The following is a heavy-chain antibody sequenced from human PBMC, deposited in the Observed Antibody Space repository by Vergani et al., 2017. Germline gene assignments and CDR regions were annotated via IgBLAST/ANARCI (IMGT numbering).Heavy chain of an antibody. V-gene: IGHV1-69*01. CDR2: IIPIFGTA. CDR3: ASSRCSGGSCYYLYYYYYMDV. Sequence: QVQLVQSGAEVKKPGSSVKVSCKASGGTFSSYAISWVRQAPGQGLEWMGGIIPIFGTANYAQKFQGRVTITADESTSTAYMELSSLRSEDTAVYYCASSRCSGGSCYYLYYYYYMDVWGKGTTVTVSS. D-gene: IGHD2-15*01. J-gene: IGHJ6*03. CDR1: GGTFSSYA.